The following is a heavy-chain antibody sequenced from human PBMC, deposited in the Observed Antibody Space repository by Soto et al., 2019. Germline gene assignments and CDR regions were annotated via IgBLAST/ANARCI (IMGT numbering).Heavy chain of an antibody. CDR2: IYYSGST. CDR3: ARRPYDYRGFEHYYYMDV. Sequence: SETLSLTCTVSGGSISSYYWSWIRQPPGKGLEWIGYIYYSGSTNYNPSLKSRVTISVDTSKNQFSLKLSSVTAADTAVYYCARRPYDYRGFEHYYYMDVWGKGTTVTVSS. CDR1: GGSISSYY. D-gene: IGHD4-4*01. V-gene: IGHV4-59*08. J-gene: IGHJ6*03.